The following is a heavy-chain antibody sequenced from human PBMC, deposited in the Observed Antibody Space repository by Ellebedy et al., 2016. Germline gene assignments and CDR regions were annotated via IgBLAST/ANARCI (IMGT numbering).Heavy chain of an antibody. D-gene: IGHD1-26*01. V-gene: IGHV4-59*12. CDR3: ARDVGGSYSDWYFDL. CDR1: GGSISSYY. CDR2: IYYSGST. Sequence: SETLSLXXTVSGGSISSYYWSWIRQPPGKGLEWIGYIYYSGSTNYNPSLKSRVTISVDTSKNQFSLKLSSVTAADTAVYYCARDVGGSYSDWYFDLWGRGTLVTVSS. J-gene: IGHJ2*01.